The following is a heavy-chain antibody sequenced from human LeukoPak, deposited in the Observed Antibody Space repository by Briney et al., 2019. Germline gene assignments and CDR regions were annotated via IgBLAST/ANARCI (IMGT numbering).Heavy chain of an antibody. V-gene: IGHV1-2*04. CDR1: GYTFTGYY. Sequence: ASVKVSCKVSGYTFTGYYMHWVRQAPGQGLEWMGWINPNSGGTNYAQKFQGWVTMTRDMSISTAYMELSRLRSDDTAVYYCARVRSSSSSAFDIWGQGTMVTVSS. CDR3: ARVRSSSSSAFDI. J-gene: IGHJ3*02. CDR2: INPNSGGT. D-gene: IGHD6-13*01.